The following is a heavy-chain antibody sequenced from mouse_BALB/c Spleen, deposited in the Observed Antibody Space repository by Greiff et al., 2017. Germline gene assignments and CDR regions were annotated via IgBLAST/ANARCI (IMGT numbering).Heavy chain of an antibody. CDR3: ARRDYYGSSYFDY. V-gene: IGHV5-6*02. Sequence: EVKLVESGGDLVKPGGSLKLSGAASGFTFSSYGMSWVRQTPDKRLEWVATISSGGSYTYYPDSVKGRFTISRDNAKNTLYLQMSSLKSEDTAMYYCARRDYYGSSYFDYWGQGTTLTVSS. D-gene: IGHD1-1*01. CDR2: ISSGGSYT. J-gene: IGHJ2*01. CDR1: GFTFSSYG.